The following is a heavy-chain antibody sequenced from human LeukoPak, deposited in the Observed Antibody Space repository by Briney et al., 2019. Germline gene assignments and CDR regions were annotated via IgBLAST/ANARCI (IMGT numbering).Heavy chain of an antibody. CDR1: GFTFGDYS. V-gene: IGHV3-49*04. CDR3: TRDHDFWSGPFDV. J-gene: IGHJ6*04. CDR2: IRRKGYGGTT. Sequence: GGSLRLSCTASGFTFGDYSLSWVRQAPGKGLEWVGFIRRKGYGGTTEYAPSVKGRFIISRDDSKSTAYLQMNSLKTEDTAVYYCTRDHDFWSGPFDVWGKGTTVTVSS. D-gene: IGHD3-3*01.